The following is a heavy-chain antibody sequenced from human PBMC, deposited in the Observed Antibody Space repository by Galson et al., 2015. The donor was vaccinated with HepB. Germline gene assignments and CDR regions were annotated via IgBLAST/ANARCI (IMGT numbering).Heavy chain of an antibody. J-gene: IGHJ4*02. CDR3: ARDGISGYKSKLGYCSGGSCYGFDY. V-gene: IGHV4-39*07. CDR1: GGSISSSSYY. Sequence: SETLSLTCTVSGGSISSSSYYWGWIRQPPGKGLEWIGSIYYSGSTYYNPSLKSRVTISVDTSKNQFSLKLSSVTAADTAVYYCARDGISGYKSKLGYCSGGSCYGFDYWGQGTLVTVSS. D-gene: IGHD2-15*01. CDR2: IYYSGST.